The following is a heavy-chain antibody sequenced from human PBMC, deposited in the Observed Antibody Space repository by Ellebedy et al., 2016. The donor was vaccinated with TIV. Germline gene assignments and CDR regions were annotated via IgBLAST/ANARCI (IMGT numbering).Heavy chain of an antibody. CDR3: ARDPLGYYFDY. CDR2: IKQDGSEK. V-gene: IGHV3-7*01. CDR1: GFTFSNAW. Sequence: GESLKISCAASGFTFSNAWMSWVRQAPGKGLEWVANIKQDGSEKYYVDSVKGRFTISRDNAKNSLYLQMNSLRAEDTAVYYCARDPLGYYFDYWGQGTLVTVSS. D-gene: IGHD3-10*01. J-gene: IGHJ4*02.